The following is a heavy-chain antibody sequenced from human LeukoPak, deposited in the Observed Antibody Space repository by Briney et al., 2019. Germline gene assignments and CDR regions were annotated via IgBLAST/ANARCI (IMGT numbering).Heavy chain of an antibody. CDR2: IYYSGST. CDR3: AREGKSGYYDSSGYYYLTVFDY. J-gene: IGHJ4*02. Sequence: SETLSLTCTVSGGSISSGDYYWSWIRQPPGKGQEWIGYIYYSGSTYYNPSLKSRVTISVDTSKNQFSLKLSSVTAADTAVYYCAREGKSGYYDSSGYYYLTVFDYWGQGTLVTVSS. D-gene: IGHD3-22*01. CDR1: GGSISSGDYY. V-gene: IGHV4-30-4*08.